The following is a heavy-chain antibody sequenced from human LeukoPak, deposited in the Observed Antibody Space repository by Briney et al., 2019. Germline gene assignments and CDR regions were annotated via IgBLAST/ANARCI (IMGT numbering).Heavy chain of an antibody. J-gene: IGHJ4*02. CDR1: GFTFSSYA. D-gene: IGHD2-2*01. CDR3: AKVFPTNIVAVPAAGFDY. V-gene: IGHV3-23*01. CDR2: ISGSGGST. Sequence: GGSLRLSCAASGFTFSSYAMSWVRQAPGKGLEWVSAISGSGGSTYYADSVKGRFTISRDNSKNTLYLQMNSLRAEDTAVYYCAKVFPTNIVAVPAAGFDYWGQGTLVTVSS.